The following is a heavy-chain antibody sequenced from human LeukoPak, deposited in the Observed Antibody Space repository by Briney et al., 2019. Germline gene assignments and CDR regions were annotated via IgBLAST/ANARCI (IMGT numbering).Heavy chain of an antibody. CDR2: ISSSGNT. V-gene: IGHV4-39*02. CDR1: GGSTSGGNYY. CDR3: ARLGAGPTYYDFWSGYSSFYFDY. D-gene: IGHD3-3*01. Sequence: SETLSLTCIVSGGSTSGGNYYWGWIRRPPGKGLEWIGGISSSGNTYYNPSLKSRITISIDTSKNHFSLKLSSVTAADTAVYYCARLGAGPTYYDFWSGYSSFYFDYWGQGTLVTVSS. J-gene: IGHJ4*02.